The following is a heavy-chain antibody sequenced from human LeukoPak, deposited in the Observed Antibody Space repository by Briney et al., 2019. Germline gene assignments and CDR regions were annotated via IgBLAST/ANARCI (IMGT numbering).Heavy chain of an antibody. J-gene: IGHJ3*02. D-gene: IGHD6-13*01. CDR1: GFTVSSNY. CDR3: ARDPPRIAAAGTKAFDI. Sequence: GGSLRLSCAASGFTVSSNYMSWVRQAPGKGLEWVSYISSSGSTIYYADSVKGRFTISRDNAKNSLYLQMNSLRAEDTAVYYCARDPPRIAAAGTKAFDIWGQGTTVTISS. CDR2: ISSSGSTI. V-gene: IGHV3-11*04.